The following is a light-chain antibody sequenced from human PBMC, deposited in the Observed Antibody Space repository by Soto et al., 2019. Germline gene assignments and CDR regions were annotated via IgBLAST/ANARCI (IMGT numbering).Light chain of an antibody. J-gene: IGKJ1*01. V-gene: IGKV3-15*01. CDR1: QSVSSN. CDR3: QQYNNWPQT. CDR2: GAS. Sequence: EIVMTQSPATLSVSPGERATLSCRASQSVSSNLAWYQQKPGQAPRLLIYGASTRATGTPARFSGSGSGTGFTLTISSLQSEDFAVYYCQQYNNWPQTFGQGTKVDIK.